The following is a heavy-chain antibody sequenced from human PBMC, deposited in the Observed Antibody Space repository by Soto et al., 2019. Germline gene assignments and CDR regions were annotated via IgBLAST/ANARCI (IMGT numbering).Heavy chain of an antibody. D-gene: IGHD4-17*01. CDR3: ARAQGIGDYGDYCDY. CDR2: INHSGST. J-gene: IGHJ4*02. V-gene: IGHV4-34*01. Sequence: SETLFLTCAVYGGSFSGYYWSWIRQPPGKGLEWIGEINHSGSTNYNPSLKSRVTISVDTSKNQFSLKLSSVTAADTAVYYCARAQGIGDYGDYCDYWGQGTLVTVSS. CDR1: GGSFSGYY.